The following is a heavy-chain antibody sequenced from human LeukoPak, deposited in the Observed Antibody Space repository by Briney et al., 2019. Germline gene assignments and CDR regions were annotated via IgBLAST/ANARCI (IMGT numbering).Heavy chain of an antibody. J-gene: IGHJ6*04. Sequence: AGGSLRLSCAASGFTFDDYGMSWVRQAPGKGLERVSGINWNGGSTGYADSVKGRFTISRDNAKNSLYLQMNSLRAEDTAVYYCAELGITMIGGVWGKGTTVTISS. V-gene: IGHV3-20*04. CDR2: INWNGGST. CDR1: GFTFDDYG. D-gene: IGHD3-10*02. CDR3: AELGITMIGGV.